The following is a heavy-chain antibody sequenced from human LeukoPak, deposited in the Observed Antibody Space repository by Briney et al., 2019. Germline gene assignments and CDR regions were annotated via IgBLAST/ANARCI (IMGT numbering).Heavy chain of an antibody. J-gene: IGHJ6*03. CDR3: ATAVVPAAPKGDYYYYMDV. CDR2: ISSSSSTI. V-gene: IGHV3-48*01. Sequence: PGGSLRLSCAASGFTFSSYSMNWVRQAPGKGLEWVSYISSSSSTIYYADSVKGRFTISRDNAKNSLYLQMNSLRAEDTAVYYCATAVVPAAPKGDYYYYMDVWGKGTMVTVSS. D-gene: IGHD2-2*01. CDR1: GFTFSSYS.